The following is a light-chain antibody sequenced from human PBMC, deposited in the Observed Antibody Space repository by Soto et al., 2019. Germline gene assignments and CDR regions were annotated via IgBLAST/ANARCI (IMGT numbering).Light chain of an antibody. Sequence: IVMTQSPATLSLSPGEGATLACRASQTIGRNLAWYQQKPGQAPRLLIYDASTRATGIPARFSGSGSGTEFTLTISTLQSEDFAVYYCQQYNDWPPNTFGQGTKREI. CDR1: QTIGRN. CDR2: DAS. V-gene: IGKV3-15*01. J-gene: IGKJ2*01. CDR3: QQYNDWPPNT.